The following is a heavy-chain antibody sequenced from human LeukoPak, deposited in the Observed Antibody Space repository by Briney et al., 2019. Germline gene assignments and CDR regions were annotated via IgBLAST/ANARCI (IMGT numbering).Heavy chain of an antibody. CDR3: ARDSAYCGGDCRPRGPDAVDI. CDR2: ISSSASTI. J-gene: IGHJ3*02. V-gene: IGHV3-11*01. Sequence: GGSLRLSCAASGFTFIDYYMSWIRHAPGKGLEWPSYISSSASTIYYAVPVKGRFTISRDNAKNSLYLQTNSLRAEDTAVYYCARDSAYCGGDCRPRGPDAVDIWGQGTMVTVSS. CDR1: GFTFIDYY. D-gene: IGHD2-21*02.